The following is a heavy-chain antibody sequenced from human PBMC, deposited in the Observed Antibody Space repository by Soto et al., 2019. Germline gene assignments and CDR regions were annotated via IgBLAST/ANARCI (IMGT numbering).Heavy chain of an antibody. CDR2: ISAYNGNT. CDR3: AREREYYGSGRIIYYYHGMDV. V-gene: IGHV1-18*01. Sequence: QVQLVQSGAEVKKPGASVKVSCKASGYTFTSYGISWVRQAPGQGLEWMGWISAYNGNTNYAQKLQGRVTMTTDTATSTANMELRSLRSDETAVYYCAREREYYGSGRIIYYYHGMDVWGQGTTVTVSS. J-gene: IGHJ6*02. CDR1: GYTFTSYG. D-gene: IGHD3-10*01.